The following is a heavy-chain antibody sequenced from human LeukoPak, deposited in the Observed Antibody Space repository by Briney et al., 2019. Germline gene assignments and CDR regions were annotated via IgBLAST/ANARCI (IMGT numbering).Heavy chain of an antibody. CDR1: GFTFSSYA. CDR3: ATPPQAGYYNY. Sequence: GGSLRLSCAASGFTFSSYAMRWVRQAPGKGLEWVSAISGSGGSTYYADSVKGRFTISRDNSKNTLYLQMNSLGAEDTAVYYGATPPQAGYYNYWGQGTLVTVSS. V-gene: IGHV3-23*01. D-gene: IGHD3-9*01. CDR2: ISGSGGST. J-gene: IGHJ4*02.